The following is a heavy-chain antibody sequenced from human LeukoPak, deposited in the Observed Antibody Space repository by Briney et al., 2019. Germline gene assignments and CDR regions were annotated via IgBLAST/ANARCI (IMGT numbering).Heavy chain of an antibody. J-gene: IGHJ4*02. CDR3: ATEIPYYYDSSDFFDY. CDR1: GFTFSSYG. CDR2: IRYDGSNK. Sequence: PGGSLRLSCAASGFTFSSYGIHWVRQAPGKGLEWVAFIRYDGSNKYYADSVKGRFTISRDNSKNTMYLQMNSLRAEDTAVYYCATEIPYYYDSSDFFDYWGLGTLVTVSS. V-gene: IGHV3-30*02. D-gene: IGHD3-22*01.